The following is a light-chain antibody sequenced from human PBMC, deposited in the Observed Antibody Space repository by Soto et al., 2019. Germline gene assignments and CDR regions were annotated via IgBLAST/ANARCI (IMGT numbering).Light chain of an antibody. J-gene: IGKJ5*01. CDR3: QQYHDWPPIT. V-gene: IGKV3-15*01. Sequence: EIVMTQSPATLSVSPGERATLSCRASQSVSSSLAWYQQKPGQAPRLLIHGASTRATGIPARFSGSGSGTEFTLTISSLQSEDFAVYYCQQYHDWPPITFGQGTRLEI. CDR2: GAS. CDR1: QSVSSS.